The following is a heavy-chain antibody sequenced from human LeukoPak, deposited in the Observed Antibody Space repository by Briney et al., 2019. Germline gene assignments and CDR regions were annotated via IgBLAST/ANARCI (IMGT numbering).Heavy chain of an antibody. CDR2: IIPIFGTA. V-gene: IGHV1-69*06. CDR3: ARDIGIYDSSGYRHFDY. J-gene: IGHJ4*02. Sequence: SVKVSCKASGYTFTSYDINWVRQATGQGLEWMGGIIPIFGTANYAQKFQGRVTITADKSTSTAYMELSSLRSEDTAVYYCARDIGIYDSSGYRHFDYWGQGTLVTVSS. CDR1: GYTFTSYD. D-gene: IGHD3-22*01.